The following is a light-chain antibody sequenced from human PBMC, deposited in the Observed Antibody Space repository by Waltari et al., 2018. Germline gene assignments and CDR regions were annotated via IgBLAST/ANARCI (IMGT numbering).Light chain of an antibody. Sequence: DIVLTQSPVTLSFSPGERASLFCGASQSISNYLACYQQNPCQAPRLLIYDASNRATGIPAMFSGSGSGTDFTLTISSLEPEDFAVYYCQQRSNWPPFGQGTKVEIK. CDR1: QSISNY. V-gene: IGKV3-11*01. CDR2: DAS. J-gene: IGKJ1*01. CDR3: QQRSNWPP.